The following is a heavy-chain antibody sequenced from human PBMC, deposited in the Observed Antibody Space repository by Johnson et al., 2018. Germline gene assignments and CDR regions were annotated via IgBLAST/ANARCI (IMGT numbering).Heavy chain of an antibody. J-gene: IGHJ3*02. CDR3: ARELHQMTFGEGAFDI. CDR1: GFTFSSYS. CDR2: ISSSSSYI. Sequence: VQLVQSGGGLVKPGGSLRLSCAASGFTFSSYSMNWVRQAPGKGLEWVSSISSSSSYIYYADSVKGRFTISRDNAKNSLYLQMNSLRAEDTAVYDCARELHQMTFGEGAFDIWGQGTMVTVSS. V-gene: IGHV3-21*01. D-gene: IGHD3-10*01.